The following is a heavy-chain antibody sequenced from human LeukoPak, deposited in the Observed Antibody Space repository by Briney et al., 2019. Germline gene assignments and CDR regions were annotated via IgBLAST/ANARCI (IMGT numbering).Heavy chain of an antibody. CDR3: ARDLPRPSSGYLYYYYYYYMDV. V-gene: IGHV1-18*01. Sequence: ASVKVSCKASGYTFTSYGISWVRQAPGQGLEWMGWIIAYNGNTNYAQKLQGRVTMTTDTSTSTAYMELRSLRSDDTAVYYCARDLPRPSSGYLYYYYYYYMDVWGKGTTVTISS. J-gene: IGHJ6*03. D-gene: IGHD3-22*01. CDR2: IIAYNGNT. CDR1: GYTFTSYG.